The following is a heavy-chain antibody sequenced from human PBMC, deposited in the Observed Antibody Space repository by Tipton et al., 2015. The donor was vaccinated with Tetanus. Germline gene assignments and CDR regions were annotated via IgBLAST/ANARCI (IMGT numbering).Heavy chain of an antibody. Sequence: TLSLTCIVSGGSMSGSGHYGAWVRQSPGKGLEWIGSISYSGRTYYSPSLKSRVTMSVDTSKKDFSVRLGSVTAADTAVYFCARGRYDALWEGDLLYYHQYGMDVWGQGTTVTV. CDR1: GGSMSGSGHY. CDR3: ARGRYDALWEGDLLYYHQYGMDV. D-gene: IGHD1-26*01. V-gene: IGHV4-39*02. J-gene: IGHJ6*02. CDR2: ISYSGRT.